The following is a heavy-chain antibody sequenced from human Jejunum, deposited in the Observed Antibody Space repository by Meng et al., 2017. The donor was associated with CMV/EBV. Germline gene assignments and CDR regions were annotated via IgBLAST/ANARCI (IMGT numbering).Heavy chain of an antibody. CDR3: ARDGGTTVATYIDF. Sequence: SGFPVSANYLSWVRPAPGKGLEWVTSLYSGGATYYTHSVVGRFTVSRDTSKNTLYLQMNNLRTDDSAIYYCARDGGTTVATYIDFWGQGSLVTVSS. CDR2: LYSGGAT. CDR1: GFPVSANY. J-gene: IGHJ4*02. D-gene: IGHD4-23*01. V-gene: IGHV3-53*05.